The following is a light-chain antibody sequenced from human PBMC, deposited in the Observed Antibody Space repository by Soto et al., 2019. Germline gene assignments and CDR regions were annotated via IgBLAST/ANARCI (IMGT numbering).Light chain of an antibody. V-gene: IGKV3-15*01. Sequence: IVMTQSPATLSVSPGERATLSCRASQSISTELAWYQQKPGQPPRLLIYSASTRATGVPARFTGSGSGSEFTLTISGLQSEAFAVYYCQQGHNWPLTFSQGTRLEI. J-gene: IGKJ2*01. CDR2: SAS. CDR1: QSISTE. CDR3: QQGHNWPLT.